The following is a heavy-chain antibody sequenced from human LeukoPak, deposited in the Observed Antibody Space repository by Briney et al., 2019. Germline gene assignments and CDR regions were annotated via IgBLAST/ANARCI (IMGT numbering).Heavy chain of an antibody. D-gene: IGHD6-13*01. CDR2: INHSGST. J-gene: IGHJ6*02. Sequence: SETLSLTCAVYSGSFSGYYWTWIRQPPGKGLEWIGEINHSGSTNYNPPLKSRVTISVDTSKNQFSLKVRSVTAADTAVYSCARGSDSSPGYYYGLDVWGQGTTVTVSS. V-gene: IGHV4-34*01. CDR3: ARGSDSSPGYYYGLDV. CDR1: SGSFSGYY.